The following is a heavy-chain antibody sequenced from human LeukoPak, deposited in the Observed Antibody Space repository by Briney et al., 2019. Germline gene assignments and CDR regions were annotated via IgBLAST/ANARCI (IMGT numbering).Heavy chain of an antibody. V-gene: IGHV3-23*01. D-gene: IGHD6-19*01. CDR2: FTGSGGST. J-gene: IGHJ2*01. CDR1: GFTFSNAW. Sequence: PGGSLRLSCAASGFTFSNAWMSWVRQAPGKGLEWVSVFTGSGGSTYYADSVKGRFTISRDNSKNTLFLQMNSLRAEDTAVYYCAKARSSGYYSSFDLWGRGTLVTVSS. CDR3: AKARSSGYYSSFDL.